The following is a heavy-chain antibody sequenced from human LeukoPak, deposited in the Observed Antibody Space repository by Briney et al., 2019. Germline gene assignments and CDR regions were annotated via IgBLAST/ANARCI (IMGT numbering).Heavy chain of an antibody. CDR1: GYTFAGYY. Sequence: GASVKVSCKASGYTFAGYYIHWVRQAPGQGLEWMGWINPNGGGTNYAQKFQGRVTMSRDTSISTAYMDLSSLSPDDAAVYYCARDPSSVTLYFFDYWGQGTLVTVSS. J-gene: IGHJ4*02. D-gene: IGHD4-11*01. V-gene: IGHV1-2*02. CDR2: INPNGGGT. CDR3: ARDPSSVTLYFFDY.